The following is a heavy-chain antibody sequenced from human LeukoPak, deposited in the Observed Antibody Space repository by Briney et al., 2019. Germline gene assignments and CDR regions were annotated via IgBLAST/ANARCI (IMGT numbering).Heavy chain of an antibody. CDR2: INPNSGGT. J-gene: IGHJ4*02. CDR3: ARAAFCGGGCYYYFDY. V-gene: IGHV1-2*02. D-gene: IGHD2-21*02. CDR1: GYTFTGYY. Sequence: ASVKVSCKASGYTFTGYYMHWVRQAPGQGLEWMGWINPNSGGTNYAQKFRGRVTMTRDTSITTAYMELSSLTPDDTAVYYCARAAFCGGGCYYYFDYWGQGTLVTVSS.